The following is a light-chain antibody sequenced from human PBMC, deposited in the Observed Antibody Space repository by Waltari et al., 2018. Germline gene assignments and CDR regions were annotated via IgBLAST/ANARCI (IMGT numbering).Light chain of an antibody. Sequence: EIVLTTSPATLPLSPGQTANLSCRASQTVKTYLAWYQQKPGKAPRLLIYAASNRATGLPARFSGSGSGTDFTLTISSLEPEDFALYYCQQRSNWPLTLGGGTKVEIK. V-gene: IGKV3-11*01. CDR1: QTVKTY. J-gene: IGKJ4*01. CDR2: AAS. CDR3: QQRSNWPLT.